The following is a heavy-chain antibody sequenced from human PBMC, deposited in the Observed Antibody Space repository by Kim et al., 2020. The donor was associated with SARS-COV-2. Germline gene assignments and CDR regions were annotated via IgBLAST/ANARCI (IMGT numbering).Heavy chain of an antibody. D-gene: IGHD3-3*01. Sequence: GGSLRLSCAASGFSFSDYAMNWVRQAPGKGLEWISGVSGSGGTTYYADSVKGRFTIFRDISKNTLYLQMNSLKTDDTAVYFCANGLFGVVTRGGCHSWGRDTLVRVSS. CDR3: ANGLFGVVTRGGCHS. CDR1: GFSFSDYA. V-gene: IGHV3-23*01. CDR2: VSGSGGTT. J-gene: IGHJ1*01.